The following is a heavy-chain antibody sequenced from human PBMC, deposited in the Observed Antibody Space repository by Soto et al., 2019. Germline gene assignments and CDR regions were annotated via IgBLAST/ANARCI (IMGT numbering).Heavy chain of an antibody. V-gene: IGHV5-51*01. J-gene: IGHJ4*02. Sequence: PGESLKISCRGSGYIITSYWIGWVRQMPGKGLEWMGVIYPGDCDTRYSPSFQGQVTISVDRSISTAHLQWSSLKASDTAMYYCARGPSYGDFDYWGQGTLVSVSS. CDR3: ARGPSYGDFDY. CDR1: GYIITSYW. CDR2: IYPGDCDT. D-gene: IGHD5-18*01.